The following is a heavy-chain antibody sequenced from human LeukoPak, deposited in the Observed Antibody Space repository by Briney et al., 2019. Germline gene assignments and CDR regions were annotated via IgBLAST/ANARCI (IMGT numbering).Heavy chain of an antibody. J-gene: IGHJ4*02. V-gene: IGHV3-15*01. D-gene: IGHD3-22*01. CDR3: TRPLYYYDSSGYEERDDY. CDR2: IKSKTDGGTT. Sequence: GGSLRLSCAASGFTFSNAWMSWVRQAPGKGLEWVGRIKSKTDGGTTDYAAPVKGRFTISRDDSKNTLYLQMNSLKTEDTAVYYCTRPLYYYDSSGYEERDDYWGQGTLVTVSS. CDR1: GFTFSNAW.